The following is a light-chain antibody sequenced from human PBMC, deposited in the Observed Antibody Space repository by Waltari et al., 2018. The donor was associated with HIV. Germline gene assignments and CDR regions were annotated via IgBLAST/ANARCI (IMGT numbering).Light chain of an antibody. J-gene: IGLJ2*01. CDR2: TIN. CDR3: SSPASMESVTFGGGTHAVA. CDR1: TRYIGNF. Sequence: HSALTQPASVSGSPGQSITISCTASTRYIGNFVSCYQPHPGQAPQLILDTINPRPSGTSDRFSGSKSGATASLTISGLQIDDEADYYFSSPASMESVTFGGGTHAVAFGGGTHLTV. V-gene: IGLV2-14*03.